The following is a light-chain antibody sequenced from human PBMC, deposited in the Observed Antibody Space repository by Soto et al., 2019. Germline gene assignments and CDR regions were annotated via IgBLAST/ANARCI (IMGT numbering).Light chain of an antibody. Sequence: DIQLTQSPSFLSASVGDRVTITCRASQDISSYLAWYQQKPGKAPKLLIYAASTLQSGVPSRFSGSGSGTEFTLPISSLQPEDFATYYCQQLNSFPPFTFGPGTKVDIK. CDR1: QDISSY. J-gene: IGKJ3*01. V-gene: IGKV1-9*01. CDR2: AAS. CDR3: QQLNSFPPFT.